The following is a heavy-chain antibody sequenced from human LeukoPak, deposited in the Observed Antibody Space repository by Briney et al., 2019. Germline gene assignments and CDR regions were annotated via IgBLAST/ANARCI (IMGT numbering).Heavy chain of an antibody. V-gene: IGHV4-59*08. CDR1: GGSISGFY. CDR3: ARQSRVSYYHGSGAGYFDL. J-gene: IGHJ2*01. CDR2: IYHSGST. D-gene: IGHD3-10*01. Sequence: SETLSLTCTVSGGSISGFYWSWIRQPPGKGLEWIGYIYHSGSTNYNPSLKSRVTLSVDTSKNQFSLRLSSVTAADTAVYSCARQSRVSYYHGSGAGYFDLWGRGTLVTISS.